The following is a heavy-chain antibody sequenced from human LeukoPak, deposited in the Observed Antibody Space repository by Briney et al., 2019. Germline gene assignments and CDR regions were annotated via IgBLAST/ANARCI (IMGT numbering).Heavy chain of an antibody. CDR2: IKQDGSGK. J-gene: IGHJ6*03. V-gene: IGHV3-7*01. D-gene: IGHD3-22*01. CDR1: GFTFSSDG. Sequence: GGSLRLSCAASGFTFSSDGMSWVRQAPGKGLEWVANIKQDGSGKYYVDSVKGRFSISRDNAKNSLYLQMNSLRVEDTAVYYCARVGSGSYDSSGYSPPAYYYYYMDVWGKGTTVTVSS. CDR3: ARVGSGSYDSSGYSPPAYYYYYMDV.